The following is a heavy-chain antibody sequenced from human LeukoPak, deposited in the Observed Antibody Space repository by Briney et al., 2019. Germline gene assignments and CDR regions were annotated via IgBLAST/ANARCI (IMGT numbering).Heavy chain of an antibody. J-gene: IGHJ3*02. D-gene: IGHD3/OR15-3a*01. Sequence: GGSLRLSCAASGFTFSSYSMNWVRQAPGKGLEWVSSISSSSSYIYYADSVKGRFTISRDNSKNTLYLQMNSLRAEDTAVYYCAKWDWVVAFDIWGQGTMVTVSS. CDR1: GFTFSSYS. V-gene: IGHV3-21*01. CDR2: ISSSSSYI. CDR3: AKWDWVVAFDI.